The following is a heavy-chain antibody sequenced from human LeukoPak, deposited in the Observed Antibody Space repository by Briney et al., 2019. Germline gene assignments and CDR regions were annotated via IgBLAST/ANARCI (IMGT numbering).Heavy chain of an antibody. Sequence: GGSLRLSCAASGFTFDDYAMHWVRQAPGKGLEWVSGISWNSGSIGYADSVKGRFTISRDNAKNSLYLQMNSLRAEDTAVYYCAKDPLGYCSSTSCYGSVHYYYGMDVWGQGTTVTVSS. J-gene: IGHJ6*02. V-gene: IGHV3-9*01. CDR1: GFTFDDYA. D-gene: IGHD2-2*01. CDR2: ISWNSGSI. CDR3: AKDPLGYCSSTSCYGSVHYYYGMDV.